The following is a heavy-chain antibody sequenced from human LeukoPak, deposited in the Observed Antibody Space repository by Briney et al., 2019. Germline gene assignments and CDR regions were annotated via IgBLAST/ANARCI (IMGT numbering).Heavy chain of an antibody. V-gene: IGHV3-23*01. Sequence: GGSLRLSCAASGFTFSSYAMSWVRQAPGKGLEWVSGISGSGGSTYYADSVKGRFTISRGNSKNTLYLQMNSLRAEDTAVYFCATSYYDFWSAYYDYPRIDYWGQGTLVTVSS. D-gene: IGHD3-3*01. CDR1: GFTFSSYA. CDR2: ISGSGGST. J-gene: IGHJ4*02. CDR3: ATSYYDFWSAYYDYPRIDY.